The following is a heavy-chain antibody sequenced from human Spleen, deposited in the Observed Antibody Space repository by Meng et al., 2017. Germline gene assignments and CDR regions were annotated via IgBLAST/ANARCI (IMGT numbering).Heavy chain of an antibody. CDR2: ISSSGSTI. Sequence: GESLKISCTASGFTFSSYEMNWVRQAPGKGLEWVSYISSSGSTIYYADSVKGRFTISRDNAKNSLYLQMNSLRAEDTAVYYCERSGPLDSSGYYFGYFDYWGQGTLVTVSS. D-gene: IGHD3-22*01. V-gene: IGHV3-48*03. CDR1: GFTFSSYE. J-gene: IGHJ4*02. CDR3: ERSGPLDSSGYYFGYFDY.